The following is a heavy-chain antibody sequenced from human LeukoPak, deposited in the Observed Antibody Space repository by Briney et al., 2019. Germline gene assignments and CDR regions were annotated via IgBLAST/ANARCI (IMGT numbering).Heavy chain of an antibody. D-gene: IGHD6-13*01. CDR1: GFTFSSYG. CDR2: ISYDGSNK. V-gene: IGHV3-30*18. Sequence: GGSLRLSCAASGFTFSSYGMHWLRQAPAKGLEWVAVISYDGSNKYYADSVKGRFTISRDNSKNTLYLQMNSLRAEDTAVYYCAKDQAAAGTLYYYYYGMDVWGQGTTVTVSS. CDR3: AKDQAAAGTLYYYYYGMDV. J-gene: IGHJ6*02.